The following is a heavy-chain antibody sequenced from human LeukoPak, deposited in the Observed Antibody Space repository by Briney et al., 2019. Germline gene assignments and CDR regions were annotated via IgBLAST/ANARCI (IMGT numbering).Heavy chain of an antibody. CDR2: IYYSGST. J-gene: IGHJ4*02. V-gene: IGHV4-31*03. CDR3: ARGDSYGYGQLDY. Sequence: SETLSLTCTVSGGSISSGGYYWSWTRQHPGKGLEWIGYIYYSGSTYYNPSLKSRVTISVDTSKNQFSLKLSSVTAADTAVYYCARGDSYGYGQLDYWGQGTLVTVSS. CDR1: GGSISSGGYY. D-gene: IGHD5-18*01.